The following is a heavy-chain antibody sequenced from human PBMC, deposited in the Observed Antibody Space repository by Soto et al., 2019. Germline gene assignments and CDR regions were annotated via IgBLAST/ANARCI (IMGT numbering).Heavy chain of an antibody. CDR2: IYYSGNT. D-gene: IGHD2-15*01. V-gene: IGHV4-30-4*01. CDR3: ARERADGGKIY. J-gene: IGHJ4*02. CDR1: GGSISSGDYY. Sequence: PSETLSLTCTVSGGSISSGDYYWSWIRQPPGKGLEWIGYIYYSGNTYYNTSLKSRVTISVDTSKNQYSLKLSYVTAADTAVYYCARERADGGKIYWGQGTLVTVS.